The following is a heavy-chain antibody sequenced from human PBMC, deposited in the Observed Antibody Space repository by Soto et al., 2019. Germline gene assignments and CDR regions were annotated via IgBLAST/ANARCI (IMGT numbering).Heavy chain of an antibody. CDR1: GASISSGDHY. CDR2: IYYSGST. J-gene: IGHJ5*02. Sequence: SETLSLTCSVSGASISSGDHYWGLIRQPPGKALEWIGFIYYSGSTYYNPSLKSRLTISVDTSKNQFSLRLSSVTAADTAVYYCSRVPGPWGQGTLVTVSS. V-gene: IGHV4-30-4*01. CDR3: SRVPGP.